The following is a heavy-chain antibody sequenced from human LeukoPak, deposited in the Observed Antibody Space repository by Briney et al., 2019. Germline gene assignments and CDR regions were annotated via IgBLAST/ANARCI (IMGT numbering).Heavy chain of an antibody. Sequence: GGSLRLSCAASGFTFSSYSVNWVRQAPGKGLEWVSSISSSSSYIYYADSVKGRFTISRDNAKNSLYLQMNSLRAEDSAVYYCARDSYGDYGGFDYWGQGTLVTVSS. J-gene: IGHJ4*02. CDR1: GFTFSSYS. D-gene: IGHD4-17*01. CDR3: ARDSYGDYGGFDY. CDR2: ISSSSSYI. V-gene: IGHV3-21*01.